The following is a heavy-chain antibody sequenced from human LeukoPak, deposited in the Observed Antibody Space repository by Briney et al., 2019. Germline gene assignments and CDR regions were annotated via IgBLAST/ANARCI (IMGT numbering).Heavy chain of an antibody. J-gene: IGHJ4*02. V-gene: IGHV3-48*02. CDR3: ARDPSISWGCFDY. CDR2: IDTTSSTI. Sequence: GGSLRLSCAASGFTFSNAWMSWVRQAPGKGLEWVSYIDTTSSTIYYADSVKGRFTISRDNAKDSVYLQMNSLRDEDTALYYCARDPSISWGCFDYWGQGALVTVSS. CDR1: GFTFSNAW. D-gene: IGHD2-8*02.